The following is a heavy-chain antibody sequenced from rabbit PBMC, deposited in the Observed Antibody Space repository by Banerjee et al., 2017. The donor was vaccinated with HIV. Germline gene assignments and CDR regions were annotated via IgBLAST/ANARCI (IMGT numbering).Heavy chain of an antibody. Sequence: QEQLEESGGDLVKPEGSLTLTCTASGFSFSSSYWICWVRQAPGKGMEWIGCINIGSGSTYYASWAKGRVTISKTSSTTVNLQMTSLTAADTATYFCERRDGGYVDYGYAYCGMDLWGPGTLVTVS. J-gene: IGHJ6*01. CDR1: GFSFSSSYW. D-gene: IGHD6-1*01. V-gene: IGHV1S45*01. CDR2: INIGSGST. CDR3: ERRDGGYVDYGYAYCGMDL.